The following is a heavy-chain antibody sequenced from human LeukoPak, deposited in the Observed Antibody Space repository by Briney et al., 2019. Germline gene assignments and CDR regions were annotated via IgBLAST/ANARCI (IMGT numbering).Heavy chain of an antibody. Sequence: ASVKVSCKASGYTFTGYYMHWVRQAPEQGLEWMGWINPNSGGTNYAQKFQGWVTMTRDTSISTAYMELSRLRSDDTAVYYCARAWGSWGAAAGTRFDYWGQGTLVTVSS. J-gene: IGHJ4*01. CDR3: ARAWGSWGAAAGTRFDY. CDR1: GYTFTGYY. CDR2: INPNSGGT. V-gene: IGHV1-2*04. D-gene: IGHD6-13*01.